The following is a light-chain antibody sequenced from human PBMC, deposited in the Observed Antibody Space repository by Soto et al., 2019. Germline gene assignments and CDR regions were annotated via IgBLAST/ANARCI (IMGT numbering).Light chain of an antibody. Sequence: EIVLPQSPGILSLSPGEESTLSCSASQSVDSNYLAWYQQKPGQAPRLIIYGSSGRADGIPHRFSGSGFGTDFTLTISRLEPEDFAVYYCQQYGSSRWTFGQGTKVDI. CDR3: QQYGSSRWT. CDR2: GSS. J-gene: IGKJ1*01. V-gene: IGKV3-20*01. CDR1: QSVDSNY.